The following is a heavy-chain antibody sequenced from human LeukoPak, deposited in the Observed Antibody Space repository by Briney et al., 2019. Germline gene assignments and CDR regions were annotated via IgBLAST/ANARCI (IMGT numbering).Heavy chain of an antibody. CDR1: GFTFSSYG. D-gene: IGHD5-12*01. CDR2: IKSKTDGGTT. CDR3: TTTKPHSRPCSGYDYYYYGMDV. Sequence: KAGGSLRLSCAASGFTFSSYGMHWVRQAPGKGLEWVGRIKSKTDGGTTDYAAPVKGRFTISRDDSKNMLYLQMNSLKTEDTAVYYCTTTKPHSRPCSGYDYYYYGMDVWGQGTTVTVSS. J-gene: IGHJ6*02. V-gene: IGHV3-15*01.